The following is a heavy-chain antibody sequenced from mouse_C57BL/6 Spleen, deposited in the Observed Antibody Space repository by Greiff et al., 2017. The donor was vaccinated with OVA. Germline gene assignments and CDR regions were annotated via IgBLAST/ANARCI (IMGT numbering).Heavy chain of an antibody. CDR1: GYTFTSYW. CDR2: IDPSDSYT. D-gene: IGHD2-3*01. CDR3: ARGYDGYYERFAY. V-gene: IGHV1-50*01. J-gene: IGHJ3*01. Sequence: VQLQQPGAELVKPGASVKLSCKASGYTFTSYWMQWVKQRPGQGLEWIGEIDPSDSYTNYNQKFKGKATLTVDTSSSTAYMQLSSLTSEDSAFYYCARGYDGYYERFAYWGQGTLVTVSA.